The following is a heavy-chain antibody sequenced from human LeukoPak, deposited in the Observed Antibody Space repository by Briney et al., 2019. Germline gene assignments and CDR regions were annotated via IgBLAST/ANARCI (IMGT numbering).Heavy chain of an antibody. J-gene: IGHJ6*02. CDR1: RGFTFSSNW. CDR3: VRNNWNSVYYGMDV. Sequence: GGSLGLSCAASRGFTFSSNWMYWVRQAPGKGLVWVSRVNSDGSDTAYADSVKGRFTISRDNVNNILHLQMNSLRAEDTAVYYCVRNNWNSVYYGMDVWGQGTTVTVSS. D-gene: IGHD1-7*01. CDR2: VNSDGSDT. V-gene: IGHV3-74*01.